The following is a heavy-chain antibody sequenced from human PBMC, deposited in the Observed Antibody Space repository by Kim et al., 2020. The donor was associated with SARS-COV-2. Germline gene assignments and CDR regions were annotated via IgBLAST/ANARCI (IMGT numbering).Heavy chain of an antibody. CDR1: GYTFTSYY. V-gene: IGHV1-46*01. J-gene: IGHJ5*02. D-gene: IGHD6-13*01. CDR3: ARDGMAAAGTMWFDP. CDR2: INPSGGST. Sequence: ASVKVSCKASGYTFTSYYMHWVRQAPGQGLEWMGIINPSGGSTSYAQKFQGRVTMTRDTSTSTVYMELSSLRSEDTAVYYCARDGMAAAGTMWFDPWGQGTLVTVSS.